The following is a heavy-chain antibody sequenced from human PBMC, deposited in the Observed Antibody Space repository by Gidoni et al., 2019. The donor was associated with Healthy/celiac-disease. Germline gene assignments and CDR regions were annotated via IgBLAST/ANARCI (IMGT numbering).Heavy chain of an antibody. J-gene: IGHJ6*02. Sequence: EVQLVESGGGLVKPGGSLGLSCAASGCTFMSYSMTWVRQAQGKGLEWVSAIRSISSYIYYADSVKGRFTISRDNAKNSLYLQMNSLRAEDTAVYYCARDVLEWLLPNWNDPLYYYYGMDVWGQGTTVTVSS. CDR2: IRSISSYI. CDR3: ARDVLEWLLPNWNDPLYYYYGMDV. V-gene: IGHV3-21*01. D-gene: IGHD3-3*01. CDR1: GCTFMSYS.